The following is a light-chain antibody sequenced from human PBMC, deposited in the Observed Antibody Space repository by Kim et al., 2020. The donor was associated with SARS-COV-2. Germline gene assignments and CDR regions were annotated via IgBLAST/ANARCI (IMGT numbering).Light chain of an antibody. CDR1: DLGDKF. Sequence: SYELTQPPSVSVSPGQTASIICSGDDLGDKFPSWYQQKPGQSPVLLIYADNRRPSGIPERFSGSNSGNTATLTISGTQAIDEADYYCQAWDSDSYVFGTGTQLTVL. CDR3: QAWDSDSYV. CDR2: ADN. J-gene: IGLJ1*01. V-gene: IGLV3-1*01.